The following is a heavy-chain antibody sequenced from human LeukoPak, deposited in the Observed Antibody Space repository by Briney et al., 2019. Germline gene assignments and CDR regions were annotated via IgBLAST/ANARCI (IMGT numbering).Heavy chain of an antibody. J-gene: IGHJ4*02. V-gene: IGHV3-23*01. CDR2: IRSSGDNT. CDR3: AKGTYGGNPGRYFDY. CDR1: GFTFSTYA. Sequence: PGGSLRLSCAASGFTFSTYAMSWVRQAPGKGLEWVSAIRSSGDNTYYTDSVKGRFTISRDISKNTLYLQMNSLGVDDTAVYYCAKGTYGGNPGRYFDYWGQGTLVTVSS. D-gene: IGHD4-23*01.